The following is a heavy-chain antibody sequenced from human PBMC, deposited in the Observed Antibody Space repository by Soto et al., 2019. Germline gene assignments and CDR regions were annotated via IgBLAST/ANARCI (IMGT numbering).Heavy chain of an antibody. CDR2: INYDGSAK. Sequence: EVQLVESGGGLVQPGGSLRLSCAVSGLTFSNTWMSWVRQAPGKGPEFVANINYDGSAKNYADSVKGRFTISRDNARNSLYLQLDSLTAEDTAVYYCVRDNPIAYCDYWGQGTVVTVSS. V-gene: IGHV3-7*05. CDR3: VRDNPIAYCDY. D-gene: IGHD3-16*01. CDR1: GLTFSNTW. J-gene: IGHJ4*02.